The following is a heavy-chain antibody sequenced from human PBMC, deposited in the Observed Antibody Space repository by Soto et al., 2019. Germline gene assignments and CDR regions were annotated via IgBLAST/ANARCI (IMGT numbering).Heavy chain of an antibody. J-gene: IGHJ4*02. CDR2: MNPNSGNT. CDR3: ARRSITIFGVVMTEYYFDY. Sequence: ASVKVSCKASGYTFTSYDINWVRQATGQGLEWMGWMNPNSGNTGYAQKFQGRVTMTRNTSISTAYMELSSLRSEDTAVYYCARRSITIFGVVMTEYYFDYWGQGTLVTVSS. V-gene: IGHV1-8*01. CDR1: GYTFTSYD. D-gene: IGHD3-3*01.